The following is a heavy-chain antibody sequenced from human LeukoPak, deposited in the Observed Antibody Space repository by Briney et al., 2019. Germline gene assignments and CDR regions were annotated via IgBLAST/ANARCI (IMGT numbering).Heavy chain of an antibody. D-gene: IGHD1-26*01. J-gene: IGHJ6*03. V-gene: IGHV4-59*01. CDR3: ARAPSGSYYDDYYYMDV. CDR1: GGSISSYY. CDR2: IYYSGST. Sequence: SETLSLTCTVSGGSISSYYWSWIRQPPGKGLEWIGYIYYSGSTNYNPSLKSRVTISVDTSKNQFSLKLSSVTAADTAVYYCARAPSGSYYDDYYYMDVWGNGTTVTVSS.